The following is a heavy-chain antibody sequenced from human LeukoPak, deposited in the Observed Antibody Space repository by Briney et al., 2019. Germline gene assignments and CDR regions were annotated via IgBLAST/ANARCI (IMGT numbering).Heavy chain of an antibody. CDR1: GFTCSNSA. CDR2: ISESGGAT. CDR3: ARQLGYCSDGSCYFDF. D-gene: IGHD2-15*01. J-gene: IGHJ4*02. Sequence: GGSLRLSCAASGFTCSNSAMSWVRQSPGRGLEWLAAISESGGATYYANSVRGRFTISRDNSKNTLHLQMNSLRAEDTAVNHCARQLGYCSDGSCYFDFWGQGTLVTVSS. V-gene: IGHV3-23*01.